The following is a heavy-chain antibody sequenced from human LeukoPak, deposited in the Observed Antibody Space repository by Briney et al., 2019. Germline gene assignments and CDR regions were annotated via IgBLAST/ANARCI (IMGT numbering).Heavy chain of an antibody. D-gene: IGHD1-1*01. CDR3: AKLVGTGKTPTDY. CDR1: GFTFSTYT. J-gene: IGHJ4*02. V-gene: IGHV3-21*04. Sequence: GGSLRLSCAASGFTFSTYTMNWVRQAPGKGLEWVSSITTTTYTYYADSMKGRFTISRDNANNSLSLQMNSLRVEDTAVYYCAKLVGTGKTPTDYWGQGTLVTVSS. CDR2: ITTTTYT.